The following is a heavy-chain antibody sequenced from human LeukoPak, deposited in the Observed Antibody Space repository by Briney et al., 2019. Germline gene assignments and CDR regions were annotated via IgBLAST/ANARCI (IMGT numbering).Heavy chain of an antibody. J-gene: IGHJ4*02. CDR2: IYYSGST. Sequence: SETLSLTCTVSGGSISSYYWSWIRQPPGKGLEWIGYIYYSGSTNYNPSLKSRVTISVDTSKNQFSLKLSSVTAADTAVYYCAKDQRWESPHYLDSWGQGTLVTVSS. V-gene: IGHV4-59*01. CDR3: AKDQRWESPHYLDS. CDR1: GGSISSYY. D-gene: IGHD1-26*01.